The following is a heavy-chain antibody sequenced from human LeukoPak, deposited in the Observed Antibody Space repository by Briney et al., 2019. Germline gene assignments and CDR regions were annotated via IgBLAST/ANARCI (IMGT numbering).Heavy chain of an antibody. V-gene: IGHV4-4*07. CDR2: IYTSGST. CDR3: ARGPTTVTRAFDY. CDR1: GYSFSSISY. J-gene: IGHJ4*02. D-gene: IGHD4-17*01. Sequence: SETLSLTCTVSGYSFSSISYWGWIRQPAGQGLEWIGHIYTSGSTNYNPSLKSRVTMSVDTSKNQFSLKLSSVTAADTAVYYCARGPTTVTRAFDYWGQGTLVTVSS.